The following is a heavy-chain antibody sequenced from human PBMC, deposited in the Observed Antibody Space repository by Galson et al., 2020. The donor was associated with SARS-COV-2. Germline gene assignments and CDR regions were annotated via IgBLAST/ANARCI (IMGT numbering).Heavy chain of an antibody. D-gene: IGHD6-19*01. V-gene: IGHV3-33*01. CDR2: IWSDGNHK. CDR1: GFTFSTYA. J-gene: IGHJ4*02. Sequence: CAASGFTFSTYAMHWVRQAPGKGLEWVAVIWSDGNHKYYGDSVKDRFTISRDNSKNTVNLQMNSLRAEDTAVYYCASSIIVAGGIDYWGQGTLVTVSS. CDR3: ASSIIVAGGIDY.